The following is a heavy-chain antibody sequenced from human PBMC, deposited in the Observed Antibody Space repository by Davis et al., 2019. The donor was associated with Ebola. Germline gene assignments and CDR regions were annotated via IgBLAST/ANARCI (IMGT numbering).Heavy chain of an antibody. D-gene: IGHD3-9*01. CDR2: ISADGNNH. CDR3: ARDRDVFTGYPSHHFDK. Sequence: AGSLSLSCAASAFTFSTHAMHLVRQAPGKGLEWVTVISADGNNHYYADSVKGRLTISRDNSKNTLSLQMNSLRAEDTAIYYCARDRDVFTGYPSHHFDKWGKGTLITVSS. J-gene: IGHJ4*02. V-gene: IGHV3-30-3*01. CDR1: AFTFSTHA.